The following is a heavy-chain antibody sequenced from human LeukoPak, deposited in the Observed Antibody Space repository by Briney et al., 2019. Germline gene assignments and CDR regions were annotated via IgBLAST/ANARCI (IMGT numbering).Heavy chain of an antibody. Sequence: WASVKVSCKASGYTFTDYYMHWVRQAPGQGLEWMGWINPHSGGTDHAQKFQGRVTMTRDTSISTAYMELNSLRSDDTAVYYCARFRGYGSGRPFDYWGQGTQVTVSS. V-gene: IGHV1-2*02. J-gene: IGHJ4*02. D-gene: IGHD3-10*01. CDR2: INPHSGGT. CDR1: GYTFTDYY. CDR3: ARFRGYGSGRPFDY.